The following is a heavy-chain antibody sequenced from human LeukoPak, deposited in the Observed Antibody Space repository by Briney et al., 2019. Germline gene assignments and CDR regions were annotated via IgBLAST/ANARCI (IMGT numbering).Heavy chain of an antibody. J-gene: IGHJ6*03. D-gene: IGHD5-12*01. CDR2: IKQDGSEK. V-gene: IGHV3-7*01. CDR1: GFTFSSYW. Sequence: GGSLRLSCAASGFTFSSYWMSWVRQAPGKGLEWVANIKQDGSEKYYVDSVKGRFTISRDNAKNSLYLQMNSLRAEDTAVYYCASGPYGYDYYYYYMDVWGKGTTVTISS. CDR3: ASGPYGYDYYYYYMDV.